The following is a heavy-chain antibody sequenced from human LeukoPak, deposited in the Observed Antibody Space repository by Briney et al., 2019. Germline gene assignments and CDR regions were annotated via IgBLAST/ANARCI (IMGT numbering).Heavy chain of an antibody. D-gene: IGHD7-27*01. CDR1: GGSFSGYY. CDR3: ARDELGMDY. CDR2: INHSGST. V-gene: IGHV4-34*01. Sequence: SETLSLTCAVYGGSFSGYYWSWIRKPPGKGLEWIGEINHSGSTNYNPSLKSRVTISVDTSKNQFSLKLSSVTAADTAVYYCARDELGMDYWGQGTLVTVSS. J-gene: IGHJ4*02.